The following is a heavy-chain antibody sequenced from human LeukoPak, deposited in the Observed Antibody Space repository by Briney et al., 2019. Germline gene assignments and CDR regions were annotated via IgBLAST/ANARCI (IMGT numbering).Heavy chain of an antibody. D-gene: IGHD6-13*01. CDR2: MNPNSGNT. V-gene: IGHV1-8*02. J-gene: IGHJ6*02. CDR1: GYTFTSYG. Sequence: ASVSVSCMASGYTFTSYGISWVRQAPGQGLEWMGWMNPNSGNTGYAQKFQGRVTMTRNTSISTAYMELSSLRSEDTAVYYCARPHSSSWYYYYGMDVWGQGTTVTVSS. CDR3: ARPHSSSWYYYYGMDV.